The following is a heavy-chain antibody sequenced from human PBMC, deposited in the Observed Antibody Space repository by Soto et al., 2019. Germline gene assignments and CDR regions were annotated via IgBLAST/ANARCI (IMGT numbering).Heavy chain of an antibody. Sequence: EVQLVESGGGLVKPGGSLRLSCAASGFTFSSYSMNWVRQAPGKGLEWVSSISSSSSYIYYADSVKGRFTISRDNAKNSLYLQMNSLRAEDTAVYYCARRPGGYSGYDSPEAGDYWGQGTLVTVSS. V-gene: IGHV3-21*01. CDR1: GFTFSSYS. J-gene: IGHJ4*02. CDR3: ARRPGGYSGYDSPEAGDY. CDR2: ISSSSSYI. D-gene: IGHD5-12*01.